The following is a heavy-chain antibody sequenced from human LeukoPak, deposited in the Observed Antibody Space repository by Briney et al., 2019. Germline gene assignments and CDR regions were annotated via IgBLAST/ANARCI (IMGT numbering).Heavy chain of an antibody. Sequence: ASVKVSCKASGYTFTGYYMHWVRQAPGQGLEWMGWINPNSGGTNYAQKFQGRVTMTRDTSISTAYMELSRLRSDDTAVYYCARSRVSTVTTPGYGGQGTLVTVSS. CDR2: INPNSGGT. CDR3: ARSRVSTVTTPGY. D-gene: IGHD4-17*01. J-gene: IGHJ4*02. V-gene: IGHV1-2*02. CDR1: GYTFTGYY.